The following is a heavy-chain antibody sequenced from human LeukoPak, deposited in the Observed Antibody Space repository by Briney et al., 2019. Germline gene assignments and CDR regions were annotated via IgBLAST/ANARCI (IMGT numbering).Heavy chain of an antibody. CDR3: ARGGFSGTTIYFFDY. CDR2: IIPIFGTA. V-gene: IGHV1-69*13. CDR1: GGTFSSYA. Sequence: GASVKVSCKASGGTFSSYAISWVRQAPGQGLEWMGGIIPIFGTANYAQKFQGRVTVTADESTSTAYMELSSLRSEDTAVYYCARGGFSGTTIYFFDYWGQGTLVTVSS. J-gene: IGHJ4*02. D-gene: IGHD5-12*01.